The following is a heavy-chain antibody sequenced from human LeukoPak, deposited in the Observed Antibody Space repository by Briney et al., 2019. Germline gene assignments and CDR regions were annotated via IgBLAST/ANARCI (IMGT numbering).Heavy chain of an antibody. CDR3: ARERVTYYYDSSGPITYYYMDV. Sequence: SETLSLTCTVSGDSISSGSYYWSWIRQPAGKGLEWIGRIYTSGSTNYNASLMSRVTISVDTSKDQFPLKLSSVTAADTAVYYCARERVTYYYDSSGPITYYYMDVWGKGTTVTVSS. D-gene: IGHD3-22*01. CDR1: GDSISSGSYY. J-gene: IGHJ6*03. CDR2: IYTSGST. V-gene: IGHV4-61*02.